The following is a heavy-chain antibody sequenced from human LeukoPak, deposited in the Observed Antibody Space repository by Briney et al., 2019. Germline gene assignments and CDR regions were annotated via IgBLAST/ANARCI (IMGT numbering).Heavy chain of an antibody. Sequence: PGRSLRLSCAASGFTFSDYGMHWVRQAPGKGLEWVAVISYDGSNKYYADSVKGRFTISRDNSKNTLYLQMNSLRAEDTAVYYCARRGSGGYAFDIWGQGTMVTVSS. CDR3: ARRGSGGYAFDI. D-gene: IGHD1-26*01. J-gene: IGHJ3*02. CDR2: ISYDGSNK. V-gene: IGHV3-30*03. CDR1: GFTFSDYG.